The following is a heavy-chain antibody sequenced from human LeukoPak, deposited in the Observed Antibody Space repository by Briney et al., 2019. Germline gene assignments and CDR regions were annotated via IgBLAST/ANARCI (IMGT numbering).Heavy chain of an antibody. Sequence: ASVKVSCKASGYTFTSYGISWVRQAPGQGLEWMGWISAYNGNTNYAQKFQGRVTMTTDTSTNTAYMELRSLRSDDTAVYYCAGEGYRGYDYLDGGKETRVTVSS. CDR3: AGEGYRGYDYLD. V-gene: IGHV1-18*01. CDR1: GYTFTSYG. D-gene: IGHD5-12*01. J-gene: IGHJ4*02. CDR2: ISAYNGNT.